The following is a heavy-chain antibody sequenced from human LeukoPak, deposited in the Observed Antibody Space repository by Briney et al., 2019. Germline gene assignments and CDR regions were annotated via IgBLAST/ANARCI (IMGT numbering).Heavy chain of an antibody. J-gene: IGHJ4*02. CDR1: GFTFSSYS. CDR3: ARVGYYYDSSAGGAH. D-gene: IGHD3-22*01. Sequence: GGSLRLSCAASGFTFSSYSMNWVRQAPGKGLEWVSSISSSSSYIYYADSAKGRFTISRDNAKNSLYLQMNSLRAEDTAVYYCARVGYYYDSSAGGAHWGQGTLVTVSS. CDR2: ISSSSSYI. V-gene: IGHV3-21*01.